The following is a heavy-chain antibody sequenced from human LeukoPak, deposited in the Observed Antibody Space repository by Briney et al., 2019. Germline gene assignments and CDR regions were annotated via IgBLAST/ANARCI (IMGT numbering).Heavy chain of an antibody. Sequence: GRSLRLSCAASGFTFSSYGMHWVRQAPGKGLEWVAVISYDGSNKYYADSVKGRFTISRDNSKNTLYLQTNSLRAEDTAVYYCAKNLRGRQWLGMFDYWGQGTLVTVSS. J-gene: IGHJ4*02. V-gene: IGHV3-30*18. CDR1: GFTFSSYG. D-gene: IGHD6-19*01. CDR3: AKNLRGRQWLGMFDY. CDR2: ISYDGSNK.